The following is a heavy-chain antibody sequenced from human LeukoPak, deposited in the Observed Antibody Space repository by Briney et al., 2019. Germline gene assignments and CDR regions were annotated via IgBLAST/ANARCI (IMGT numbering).Heavy chain of an antibody. Sequence: SETLSLTCTVSGGSISSGSYYWSWIRQPAGKGLEWIGRIYTSGSTNYNPSLKSRVTISVDTSKNQFSLKLSSVTAADTAVYYCARVGYYGSGRGMDVWGKGTTVTISS. CDR2: IYTSGST. D-gene: IGHD3-10*01. J-gene: IGHJ6*04. V-gene: IGHV4-61*02. CDR1: GGSISSGSYY. CDR3: ARVGYYGSGRGMDV.